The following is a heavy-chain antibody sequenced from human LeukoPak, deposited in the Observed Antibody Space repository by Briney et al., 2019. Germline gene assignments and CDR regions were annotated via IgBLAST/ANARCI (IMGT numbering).Heavy chain of an antibody. CDR1: GYTFTSYA. J-gene: IGHJ4*02. CDR2: INAGNGNT. D-gene: IGHD1-26*01. V-gene: IGHV1-3*01. CDR3: ARVSGLWELLGY. Sequence: ASVKVSCKASGYTFTSYAMHWVRQAPGQRLEWMGWINAGNGNTKYSQKFQGRVTITRDTSASTAYMELSSLRSEDTAVYYCARVSGLWELLGYWGQGTLVTVSS.